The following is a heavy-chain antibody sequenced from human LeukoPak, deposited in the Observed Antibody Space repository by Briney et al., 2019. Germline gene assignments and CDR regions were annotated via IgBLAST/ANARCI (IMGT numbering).Heavy chain of an antibody. J-gene: IGHJ5*02. CDR2: INHSGST. CDR1: GESFTSYY. CDR3: ARACTSCYGRGWLDP. Sequence: SETLSLTCAVYGESFTSYYWTWIRQPPGKGLEWIGEINHSGSTNYNPSLKSRVTISVDTSKNQFSLNMNSVTAADTAVYYCARACTSCYGRGWLDPWGQGTLVTVSS. D-gene: IGHD2-2*01. V-gene: IGHV4-34*01.